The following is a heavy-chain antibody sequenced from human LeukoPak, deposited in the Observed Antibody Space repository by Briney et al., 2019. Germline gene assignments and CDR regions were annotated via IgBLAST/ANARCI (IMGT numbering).Heavy chain of an antibody. V-gene: IGHV3-23*01. CDR3: AKASLTRLLWFGELLPGFDY. CDR2: ISGSGGST. D-gene: IGHD3-10*01. J-gene: IGHJ4*02. CDR1: GFTFSSYA. Sequence: GGSLRLSCAASGFTFSSYAMSWVRQAPGKGLEWVSAISGSGGSTYYADSVKGRFTIFRDNSKNTLYLQMNSLRAEDTAVYYCAKASLTRLLWFGELLPGFDYWGQGTLVTVSS.